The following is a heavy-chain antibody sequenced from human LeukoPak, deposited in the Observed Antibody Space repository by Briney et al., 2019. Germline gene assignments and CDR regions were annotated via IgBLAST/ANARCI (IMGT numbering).Heavy chain of an antibody. Sequence: GGSLRLSCAASGFTFSSYGMHWVRQAPGKGLEWVAVISYDGTNKYYADSVKGRFTISRDNSKNSLYLQMNSLRAEDTAVYYCARVGPMTGFDYWGQGTLVTVSS. CDR1: GFTFSSYG. CDR2: ISYDGTNK. CDR3: ARVGPMTGFDY. D-gene: IGHD1-14*01. J-gene: IGHJ4*02. V-gene: IGHV3-30*03.